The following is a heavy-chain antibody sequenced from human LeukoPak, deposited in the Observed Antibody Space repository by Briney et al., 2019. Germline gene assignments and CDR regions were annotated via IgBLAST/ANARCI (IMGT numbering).Heavy chain of an antibody. CDR3: AIGASLGELSSSFEY. D-gene: IGHD3-16*02. Sequence: GGSLRLSCAASGFTFSNYAMHWVRQAPDKGLEWVAVVSYDGSNKYYADSVKGRFTVSRDNSKNTLYLQMNSLRAEDTAVSYCAIGASLGELSSSFEYWGQGTLVTVSS. CDR2: VSYDGSNK. CDR1: GFTFSNYA. J-gene: IGHJ4*02. V-gene: IGHV3-30*04.